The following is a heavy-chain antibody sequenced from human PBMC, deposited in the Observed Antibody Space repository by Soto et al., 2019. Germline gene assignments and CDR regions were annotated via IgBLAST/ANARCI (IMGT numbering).Heavy chain of an antibody. J-gene: IGHJ6*03. CDR1: GYTFTSYD. D-gene: IGHD2-15*01. CDR3: ARVTDIVYYYYYMDV. V-gene: IGHV1-8*01. Sequence: ASVKVSCKASGYTFTSYDTNWVRQATGQGLEWMGWMNPNSGNTGYAQKFQGRVTMTRNTSISTAYMELSSLRSEDTAVYYCARVTDIVYYYYYMDVWGKGTTVTVSS. CDR2: MNPNSGNT.